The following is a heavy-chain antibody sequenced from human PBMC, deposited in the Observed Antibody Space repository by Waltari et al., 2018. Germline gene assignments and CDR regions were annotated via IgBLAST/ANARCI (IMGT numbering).Heavy chain of an antibody. J-gene: IGHJ4*02. CDR2: IYHSGST. V-gene: IGHV4-38-2*01. Sequence: QVQLQESGPGLVKPSETLSLTCAVSGYSISSGYYWGWIRQPPGKGLEWIGSIYHSGSTYNNPSLKSRVTISVDTSKNQFSLKLSSVTAADTAVYYCARGGVGATEDYWGQGTLVTVSS. CDR3: ARGGVGATEDY. D-gene: IGHD1-26*01. CDR1: GYSISSGYY.